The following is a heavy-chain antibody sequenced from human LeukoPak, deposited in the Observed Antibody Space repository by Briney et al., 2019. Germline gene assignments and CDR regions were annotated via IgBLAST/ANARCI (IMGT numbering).Heavy chain of an antibody. Sequence: SETLSLTCTVSGGSISSYYWSWIRQPPGKGLEWIGYIYYSGSTNYNPSLKSRVTISVDTSKNQFSLKLSSVTAADPAVYYCARDDCSSTSRYDVGWFDPWGQGTLVTVSS. CDR1: GGSISSYY. CDR2: IYYSGST. D-gene: IGHD2-2*01. CDR3: ARDDCSSTSRYDVGWFDP. J-gene: IGHJ5*02. V-gene: IGHV4-59*01.